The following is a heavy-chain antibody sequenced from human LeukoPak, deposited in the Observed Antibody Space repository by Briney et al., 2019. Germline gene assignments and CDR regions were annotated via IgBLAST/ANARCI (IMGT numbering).Heavy chain of an antibody. V-gene: IGHV4-39*01. Sequence: PSETLSLTCTLSLGSISRSIHYWGWIRHPPGKGLEWIGSIYYSGITHNNPSLKSRATISVDTSKNQFSLKLSSVTAADTAVYYGARGSYIYYDMDVWGQGTTVTVSS. D-gene: IGHD1-26*01. CDR2: IYYSGIT. CDR3: ARGSYIYYDMDV. J-gene: IGHJ6*02. CDR1: LGSISRSIHY.